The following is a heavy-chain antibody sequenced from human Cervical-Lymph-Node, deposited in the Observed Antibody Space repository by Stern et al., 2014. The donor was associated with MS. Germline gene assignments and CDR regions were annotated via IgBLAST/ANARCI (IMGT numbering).Heavy chain of an antibody. Sequence: EVHLVESGGGLVQPGGSLRLSCAASGFTFSSYAMSWVRQAPGKGLEWVSAISGSGGSTYYADSVKGRFTISRDNSKNTLYLQMNSLRAEDTAVYYCAKPKTGSYYYYYGMDVWGQGTTVTVSS. J-gene: IGHJ6*02. CDR3: AKPKTGSYYYYYGMDV. V-gene: IGHV3-23*04. CDR2: ISGSGGST. D-gene: IGHD1-1*01. CDR1: GFTFSSYA.